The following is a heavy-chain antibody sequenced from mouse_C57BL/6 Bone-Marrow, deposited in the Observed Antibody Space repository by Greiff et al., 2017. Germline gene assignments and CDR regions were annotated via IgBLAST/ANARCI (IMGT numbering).Heavy chain of an antibody. V-gene: IGHV1-59*01. CDR1: GYTFTSYW. CDR2: IDPSDSYT. J-gene: IGHJ3*01. D-gene: IGHD1-1*01. CDR3: ARGFITTVVAPPWFAY. Sequence: VKLQQPGAELVRPGTSVKLSCKASGYTFTSYWMHWVKQRPGQGLEWIGVIDPSDSYTNYNQKFKGKATLTVDTSSSTAYMQLSSLTSEDSAVYYCARGFITTVVAPPWFAYWGQGTLVTVSA.